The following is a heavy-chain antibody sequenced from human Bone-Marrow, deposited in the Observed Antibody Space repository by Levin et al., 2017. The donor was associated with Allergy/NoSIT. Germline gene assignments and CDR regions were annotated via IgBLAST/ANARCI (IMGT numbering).Heavy chain of an antibody. CDR2: TYTDGNT. Sequence: GGSLRLSCAVSGFTVSSKYMTWVRQAPGKGLEWVSVTYTDGNTYYADSVKGRFSISRDNSKNTLYLQMNSLRAEDTAVYYWARDGGSAYYSGAFDIWGQGTMVTVSS. V-gene: IGHV3-66*01. D-gene: IGHD3-22*01. CDR3: ARDGGSAYYSGAFDI. J-gene: IGHJ3*02. CDR1: GFTVSSKY.